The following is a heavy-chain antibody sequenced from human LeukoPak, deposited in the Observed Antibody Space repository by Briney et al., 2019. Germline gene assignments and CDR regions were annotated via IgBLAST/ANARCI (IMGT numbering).Heavy chain of an antibody. CDR1: GFTFSSYG. D-gene: IGHD6-19*01. Sequence: GGSLRLSCAASGFTFSSYGMHWVRQAPGKGLEWVAVISYDGSNKYYADSVKGRFTISRDNSKNTLYLQMNSLRAEDMAVYYCARGPHSSGWLPFDYWGQGTLVTVSS. CDR3: ARGPHSSGWLPFDY. V-gene: IGHV3-30*03. CDR2: ISYDGSNK. J-gene: IGHJ4*02.